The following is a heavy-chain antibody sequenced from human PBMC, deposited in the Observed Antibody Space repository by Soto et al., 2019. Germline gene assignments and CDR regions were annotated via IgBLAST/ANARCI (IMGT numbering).Heavy chain of an antibody. CDR2: ISSSGSTI. J-gene: IGHJ4*02. V-gene: IGHV3-11*01. D-gene: IGHD2-2*01. CDR3: ARSVWAYTSCYLALCSHPSKLDY. CDR1: GFTFSDYY. Sequence: PGGSLRLSCAASGFTFSDYYMSWIRQAPGKGLEWVSYISSSGSTIYYADSVKGRFTISRDNAKNSLYLQMNSLRAEDTAVYYCARSVWAYTSCYLALCSHPSKLDYWGQGTLVTVSS.